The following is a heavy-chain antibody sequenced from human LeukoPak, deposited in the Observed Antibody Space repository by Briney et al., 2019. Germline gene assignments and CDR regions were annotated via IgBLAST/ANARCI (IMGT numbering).Heavy chain of an antibody. CDR3: ARVDRDDYNYGFDY. CDR1: GGTFSTHG. Sequence: VASVKVSCKASGGTFSTHGINWVRQAPGQGLEWVGKIIPISGIATYAQKFQDRVMITADESTSTAYMELSSLRSEDTAVYYCARVDRDDYNYGFDYWGQGTLVTVSS. CDR2: IIPISGIA. J-gene: IGHJ4*02. V-gene: IGHV1-69*13. D-gene: IGHD5-24*01.